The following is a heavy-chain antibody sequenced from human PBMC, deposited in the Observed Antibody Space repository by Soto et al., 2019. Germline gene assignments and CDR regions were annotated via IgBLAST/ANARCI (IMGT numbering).Heavy chain of an antibody. J-gene: IGHJ6*02. CDR3: ARDHLILPAHDFFYGSDV. CDR2: IPQEGVDG. CDR1: GFTFSMYS. Sequence: GGSLRLSCEVSGFTFSMYSMSWVRQSPGKGLEWVAKIPQEGVDGHYADSVKGRFTISRDNGKNSLYLQLNNLRAEDTAVYYCARDHLILPAHDFFYGSDVWGRGATVTAP. D-gene: IGHD2-21*02. V-gene: IGHV3-7*03.